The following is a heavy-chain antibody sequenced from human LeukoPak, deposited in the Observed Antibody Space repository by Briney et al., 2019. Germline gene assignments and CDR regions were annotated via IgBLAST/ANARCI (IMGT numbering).Heavy chain of an antibody. V-gene: IGHV4-38-2*02. J-gene: IGHJ5*02. CDR3: ARDRIAVADPPNWFDP. D-gene: IGHD6-19*01. Sequence: GSLRLSCAASGFTFGTYWMHWVRQAPGKGLEWIGSIYYSGNTYYNPSLKSRVTISLDTSKNQFSLKLSSVTAADTAVYYCARDRIAVADPPNWFDPWGQGTLVTVSS. CDR1: GFTFGTYW. CDR2: IYYSGNT.